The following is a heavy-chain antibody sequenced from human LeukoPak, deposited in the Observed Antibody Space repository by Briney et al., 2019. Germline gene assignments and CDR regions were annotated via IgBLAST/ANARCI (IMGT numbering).Heavy chain of an antibody. CDR2: ISTYNDNT. CDR3: ARQVDTTMALPDY. J-gene: IGHJ4*02. Sequence: EASVNVSCKPSVYTFTSYGMSWVRQAPGQRLEWMGWISTYNDNTNYAQKFRGRVTMTTDTSTSTVYMELRSLRSDDTAIYYCARQVDTTMALPDYWGQGTLVTVSS. CDR1: VYTFTSYG. D-gene: IGHD5-18*01. V-gene: IGHV1-18*01.